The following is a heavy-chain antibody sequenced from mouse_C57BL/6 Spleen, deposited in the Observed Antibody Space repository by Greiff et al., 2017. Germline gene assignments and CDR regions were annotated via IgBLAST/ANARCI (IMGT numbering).Heavy chain of an antibody. CDR3: ARGLSDY. V-gene: IGHV14-2*01. CDR2: IDPEAGET. Sequence: EVQLQQSGAELVKPGASVKLSCTASGFNIKDYYMHWVKQRTEQGLEWIGRIDPEAGETKYAPKFQGKATIPADTASNTAYLPLSSLTSEDTAVYYCARGLSDYWGQGTPLTVSS. J-gene: IGHJ2*01. D-gene: IGHD3-1*01. CDR1: GFNIKDYY.